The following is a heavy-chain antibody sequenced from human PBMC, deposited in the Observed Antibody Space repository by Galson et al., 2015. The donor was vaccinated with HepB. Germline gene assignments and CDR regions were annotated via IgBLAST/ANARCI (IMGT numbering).Heavy chain of an antibody. Sequence: SCKASGYTFTSYGISWVRQAPGQGLEWMGWISAYNGNTNYAQKLQGRVTMTTDTSTSTAYMELRSLRSDDTAVYYCARDEAVRYYDFWSGYYPISNYYYYGMDVWGQGTTVTVSS. J-gene: IGHJ6*02. V-gene: IGHV1-18*04. D-gene: IGHD3-3*01. CDR1: GYTFTSYG. CDR2: ISAYNGNT. CDR3: ARDEAVRYYDFWSGYYPISNYYYYGMDV.